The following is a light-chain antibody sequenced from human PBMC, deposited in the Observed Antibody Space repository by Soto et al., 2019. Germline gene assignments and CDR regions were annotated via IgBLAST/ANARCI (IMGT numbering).Light chain of an antibody. V-gene: IGKV4-1*01. CDR1: QSVLYSFNNQNC. CDR3: QQCYTTPLT. CDR2: WAS. J-gene: IGKJ4*01. Sequence: DIVMTQSPDSLAVSLGERASINCKSSQSVLYSFNNQNCLAWYQQKPGQPPKLFIYWASIRESGVPDRFSGSRSGTDFTLTISNLQAEDVAVYYCQQCYTTPLTFGGGTKVEIK.